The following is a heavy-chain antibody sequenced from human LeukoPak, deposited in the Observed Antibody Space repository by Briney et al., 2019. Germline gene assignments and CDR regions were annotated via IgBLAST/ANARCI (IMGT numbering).Heavy chain of an antibody. J-gene: IGHJ5*02. CDR2: ISTSGRFT. CDR1: GFTFSNYN. CDR3: AKDGLTGYYTAWFDP. V-gene: IGHV3-23*01. Sequence: GGSLRLSCAASGFTFSNYNMNWVRQAPGKGLEWVSAISTSGRFTYYADSVKGRLTISRDNSKNMLYLQMNTLRAEDTAVYYCAKDGLTGYYTAWFDPWGHGTVVTVSS. D-gene: IGHD3-9*01.